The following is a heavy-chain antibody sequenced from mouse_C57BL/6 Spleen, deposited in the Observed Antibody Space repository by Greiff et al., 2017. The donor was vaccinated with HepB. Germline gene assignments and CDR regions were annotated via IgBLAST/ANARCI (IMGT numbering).Heavy chain of an antibody. CDR2: ISSGSSTI. CDR3: ARYGSWYFDV. D-gene: IGHD1-1*01. V-gene: IGHV5-17*01. Sequence: EVQRVESGGGLVKPGGSLKLSCAASGFTFSDYGMHWVRQAPEKGLEWVAYISSGSSTIYYADTVKGRFTISRDNAKNTLFLQMTSLRSEDTAMYYCARYGSWYFDVWGTGTPVTVSS. J-gene: IGHJ1*03. CDR1: GFTFSDYG.